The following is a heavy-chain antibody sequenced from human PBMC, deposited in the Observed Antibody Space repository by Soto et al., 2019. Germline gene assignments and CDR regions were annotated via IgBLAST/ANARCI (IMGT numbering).Heavy chain of an antibody. CDR3: ARQVYGDYLGGNWFDP. V-gene: IGHV4-39*01. CDR2: ISHDGHA. Sequence: SETLSLTCSVLGDSISDTRYYWGWIRHSPEKGLEWIGSISHDGHAYYNPSLKSRVTLFADTSRNQFSLKMKSVTVADTALYFCARQVYGDYLGGNWFDPWGQGALVTVSS. CDR1: GDSISDTRYY. D-gene: IGHD4-17*01. J-gene: IGHJ5*02.